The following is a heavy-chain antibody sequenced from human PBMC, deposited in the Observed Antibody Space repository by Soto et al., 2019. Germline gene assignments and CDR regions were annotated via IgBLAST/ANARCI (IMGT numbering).Heavy chain of an antibody. V-gene: IGHV2-5*02. CDR1: GFSLSTRGVG. D-gene: IGHD5-12*01. CDR2: IFWDDDK. Sequence: QITLKESGPTLVKPTRTLTLTCTFSGFSLSTRGVGVAWISQPPGKALEWLALIFWDDDKWYSPSLKSRLTITEYTSKNQVVLTMTNMDPLDTATYYCAHRPRGYAYYFDYWVQGTLVTVSS. J-gene: IGHJ4*02. CDR3: AHRPRGYAYYFDY.